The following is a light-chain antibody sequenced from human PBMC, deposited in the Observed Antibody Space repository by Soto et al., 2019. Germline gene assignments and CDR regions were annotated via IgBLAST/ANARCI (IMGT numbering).Light chain of an antibody. V-gene: IGLV2-14*01. CDR2: EVS. J-gene: IGLJ1*01. CDR3: SSYTSSSTLDYV. CDR1: SSDVGGYNY. Sequence: QSVLTQPASVSGSPGQSITISCTGTSSDVGGYNYVSWYQQHPGKAPKLMIYEVSYRPSGVSNRFSGSKSGNTASLTITGLQAEDEADCYCSSYTSSSTLDYVFGTGTKVTV.